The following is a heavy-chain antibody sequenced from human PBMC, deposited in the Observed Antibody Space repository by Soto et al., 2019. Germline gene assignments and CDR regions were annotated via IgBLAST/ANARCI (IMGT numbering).Heavy chain of an antibody. CDR3: ASDILTGSDWFDP. J-gene: IGHJ5*02. D-gene: IGHD3-9*01. Sequence: GGSLRLSCAASGFTFSSYWMSWVRPAPGKGLEWVANIKQDGSEKYYVDSVKGRFTISRDNAKNSLYLQMNSLRAEDTAVYYCASDILTGSDWFDPWGQGTLVTVSS. V-gene: IGHV3-7*01. CDR1: GFTFSSYW. CDR2: IKQDGSEK.